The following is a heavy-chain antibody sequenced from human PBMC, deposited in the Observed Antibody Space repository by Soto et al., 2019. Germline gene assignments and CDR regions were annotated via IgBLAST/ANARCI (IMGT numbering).Heavy chain of an antibody. Sequence: EVQLVESGGGLVQPGGSLRLSCAASGFTFSSYWMSWVRQAPGKGREWVANIKQDGSAKYYVDSVKGRFTISRDNANTSLYAQMNRSRAEDTAVYYCARVRGYSGFDLRYSFESWGQGTLVTVSS. D-gene: IGHD5-12*01. V-gene: IGHV3-7*01. CDR3: ARVRGYSGFDLRYSFES. J-gene: IGHJ4*02. CDR1: GFTFSSYW. CDR2: IKQDGSAK.